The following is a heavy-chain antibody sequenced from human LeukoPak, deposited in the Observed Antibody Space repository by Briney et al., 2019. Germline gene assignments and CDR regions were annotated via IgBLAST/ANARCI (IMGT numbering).Heavy chain of an antibody. Sequence: SRTLSLTCAVSGGSIRSSNWWSWVRQPPGKGLEWIGEIYHSGGTTNYNPSLKSRVTISVDKSKNQFSLQLSSVTAADTALYYCARPTGRGGYPTDPFDIWGQGTMVTVSS. D-gene: IGHD6-25*01. V-gene: IGHV4-4*02. CDR1: GGSIRSSNW. CDR2: IYHSGGTT. J-gene: IGHJ3*02. CDR3: ARPTGRGGYPTDPFDI.